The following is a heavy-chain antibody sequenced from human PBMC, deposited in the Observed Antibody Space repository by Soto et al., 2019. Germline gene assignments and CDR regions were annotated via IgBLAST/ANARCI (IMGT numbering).Heavy chain of an antibody. CDR2: IYYSGST. CDR3: ARARYDFWSGYYMEWFDP. V-gene: IGHV4-59*01. Sequence: SETLSLTCTVSGGSISSYYWSWIRQPPGKGLEWIGYIYYSGSTNYNPSLKSRVTISVDTSKNQFSLKLSSVTAADTAMYYCARARYDFWSGYYMEWFDPWGQGTLVT. D-gene: IGHD3-3*01. CDR1: GGSISSYY. J-gene: IGHJ5*02.